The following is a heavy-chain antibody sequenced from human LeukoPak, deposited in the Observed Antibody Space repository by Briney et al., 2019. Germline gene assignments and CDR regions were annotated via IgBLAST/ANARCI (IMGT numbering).Heavy chain of an antibody. V-gene: IGHV4-34*01. CDR2: INHSGST. CDR1: GGSFSGYY. J-gene: IGHJ3*02. Sequence: SETLSHTCAVYGGSFSGYYWSWIRQPPGKGLEWIGEINHSGSTNYNPSLKSRVTISVDTSKNQFSLKLSSVTAADTAVYYCASATYYYDSSGYYSGNDAFDIWGQGTMVTVSS. D-gene: IGHD3-22*01. CDR3: ASATYYYDSSGYYSGNDAFDI.